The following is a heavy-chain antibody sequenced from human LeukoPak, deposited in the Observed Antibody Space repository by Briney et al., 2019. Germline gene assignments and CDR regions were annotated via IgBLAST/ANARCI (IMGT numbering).Heavy chain of an antibody. CDR2: ISSSSSYI. CDR3: ARDGYSSSSQYYYYYGMDG. CDR1: GFTFSSNS. Sequence: GGSLRVSCAASGFTFSSNSMNCVRQAPWKGLEWVSSISSSSSYIYYADSVKGRFTISRDNAKNSLYLQMNSLRAEDTAVYYCARDGYSSSSQYYYYYGMDGWGQGTTVTVAS. V-gene: IGHV3-21*01. J-gene: IGHJ6*02. D-gene: IGHD6-13*01.